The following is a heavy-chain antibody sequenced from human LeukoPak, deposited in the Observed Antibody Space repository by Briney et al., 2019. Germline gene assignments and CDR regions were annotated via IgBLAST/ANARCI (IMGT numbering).Heavy chain of an antibody. D-gene: IGHD3-10*01. CDR1: GFIFSDYY. CDR2: ISETCTTI. CDR3: ARDAFYYSSDQ. J-gene: IGHJ4*02. Sequence: PGGSLRLSCAASGFIFSDYYVTWLRQAPGEGLEWISYISETCTTIHYADSVKGRFTVSRDNTKNSLYLQMNSLRVEDTAVYYCARDAFYYSSDQWGRGTLVTVSS. V-gene: IGHV3-11*04.